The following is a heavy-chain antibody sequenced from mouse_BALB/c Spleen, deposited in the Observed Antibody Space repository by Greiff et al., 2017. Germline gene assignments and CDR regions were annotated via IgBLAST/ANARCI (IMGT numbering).Heavy chain of an antibody. CDR1: GYTFTDYE. CDR2: IDPETGGT. V-gene: IGHV1-15*01. J-gene: IGHJ4*01. CDR3: TRYDYYAMDY. Sequence: VKLQESGAELVRPGASVTLSCKASGYTFTDYEMHWVKQTPVHGLEWIGAIDPETGGTAYNQKFKGKATLTADKSSSTAYMELRSLTSEDSAVYYCTRYDYYAMDYWGQGTSVTVSS.